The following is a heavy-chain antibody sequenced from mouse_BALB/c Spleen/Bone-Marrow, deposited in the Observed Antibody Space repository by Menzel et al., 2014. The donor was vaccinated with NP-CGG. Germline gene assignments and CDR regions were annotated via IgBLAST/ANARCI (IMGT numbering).Heavy chain of an antibody. Sequence: VQLKESGAELVKPGASVKLSCTASGFNIKDTYMHWVKQGPEQGLEWIGRIDPANGNTKYDPKFQGKATITADTSSNTAYLQLSSLTSEDTAVYYCASYYYGHYFDYWGQGTTLTVSS. D-gene: IGHD1-1*01. CDR2: IDPANGNT. CDR3: ASYYYGHYFDY. V-gene: IGHV14-3*02. J-gene: IGHJ2*01. CDR1: GFNIKDTY.